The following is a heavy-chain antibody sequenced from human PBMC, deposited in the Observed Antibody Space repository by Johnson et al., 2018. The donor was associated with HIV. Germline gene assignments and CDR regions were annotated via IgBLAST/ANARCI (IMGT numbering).Heavy chain of an antibody. CDR2: IRPDGSEE. CDR3: ASGHSAY. J-gene: IGHJ3*01. D-gene: IGHD5-12*01. Sequence: MLLVESGGSLVQPGGSLTLSCAASGLTFSNFYMTWVRQAPGTGLEWVATIRPDGSEEFYVDSEKGRFTISRDNAKSSFFLQMNNLRADDTAMYYCASGHSAYWGRGTMVTVSS. CDR1: GLTFSNFY. V-gene: IGHV3-7*05.